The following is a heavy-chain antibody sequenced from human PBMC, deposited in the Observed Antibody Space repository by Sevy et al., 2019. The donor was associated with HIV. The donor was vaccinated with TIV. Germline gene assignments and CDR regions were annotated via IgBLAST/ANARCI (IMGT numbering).Heavy chain of an antibody. CDR3: ARDLEFYDHGDYGPAFMPDY. CDR1: GFTFSSFG. V-gene: IGHV3-33*01. J-gene: IGHJ4*01. Sequence: GVSLRLSCAASGFTFSSFGMHWVRQAPGKGLEWLAVIWFDGSNTYYADYVRGRFTISRDIAKNTLHLQMNSLRAEDTAVYYCARDLEFYDHGDYGPAFMPDYWGHGTLVTVSS. D-gene: IGHD4-17*01. CDR2: IWFDGSNT.